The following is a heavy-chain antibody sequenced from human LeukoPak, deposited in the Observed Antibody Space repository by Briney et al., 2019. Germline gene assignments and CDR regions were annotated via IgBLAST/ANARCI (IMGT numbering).Heavy chain of an antibody. CDR3: ARGLLAQYYMDV. J-gene: IGHJ6*03. CDR2: IIPMFGTT. V-gene: IGHV1-69*05. Sequence: SVKVSCRASGGTFSSYAISWVRQAPGQGLEWMGGIIPMFGTTNYAQKFQGRVTITTDESTRTAYMELCSLRAEDTAVYYCARGLLAQYYMDVWGKGTTVTVSS. CDR1: GGTFSSYA. D-gene: IGHD1/OR15-1a*01.